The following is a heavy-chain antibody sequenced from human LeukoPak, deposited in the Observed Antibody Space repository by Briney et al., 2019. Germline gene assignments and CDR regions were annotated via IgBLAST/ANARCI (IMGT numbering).Heavy chain of an antibody. CDR1: GGSFSGYY. CDR2: INHSGST. Sequence: SETLSLTYAVYGGSFSGYYWSWIRQPPGKGLEWIGEINHSGSTNYNPSLKSRVTISVDTSKNQFSLKLSSVTAADTAVYYCVRDIAAAGGFDYWGQGTLVTVSS. V-gene: IGHV4-34*01. J-gene: IGHJ4*02. CDR3: VRDIAAAGGFDY. D-gene: IGHD6-13*01.